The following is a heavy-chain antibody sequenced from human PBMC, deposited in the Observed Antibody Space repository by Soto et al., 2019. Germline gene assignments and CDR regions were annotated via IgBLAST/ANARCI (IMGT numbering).Heavy chain of an antibody. CDR3: ARLRRDWGDAFDI. Sequence: QVQLVQSGADVKKPGSSVKVSCKTSGGPFGSSAISWVRQAPAQGLEWMGEIIPVFDKANYAQNFQGRLTITADEPTGTVFMQRSSLRSEDTAVYFCARLRRDWGDAFDIWGLGTFVTVSS. J-gene: IGHJ3*02. CDR2: IIPVFDKA. D-gene: IGHD3-16*01. CDR1: GGPFGSSA. V-gene: IGHV1-69*01.